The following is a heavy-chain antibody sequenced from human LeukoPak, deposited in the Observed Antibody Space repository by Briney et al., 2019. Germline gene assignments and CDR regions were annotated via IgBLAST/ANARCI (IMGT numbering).Heavy chain of an antibody. D-gene: IGHD2-15*01. V-gene: IGHV3-30*18. J-gene: IGHJ5*02. CDR1: GFTFSNAW. CDR3: AKEVVVVAATGWFDP. CDR2: ISYDGSTK. Sequence: PGGSLRLSCAASGFTFSNAWMSWVRQAPGKGLEWVAVISYDGSTKYYADSVKGRFTISRDNSKNTVYLQMNSLKPEDTAVYYCAKEVVVVAATGWFDPWGRGTLVTVSS.